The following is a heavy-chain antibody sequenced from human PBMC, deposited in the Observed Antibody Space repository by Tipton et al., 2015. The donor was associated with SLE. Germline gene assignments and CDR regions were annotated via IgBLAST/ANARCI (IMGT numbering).Heavy chain of an antibody. D-gene: IGHD3-3*01. J-gene: IGHJ4*02. CDR1: GFSFSSYG. Sequence: SLRLSCAASGFSFSSYGMHWVRQAPGKGLEWVAFIRYDGSNKYYADSVKGRFTISRDNSKNTLYPQMNTLRAEDTAVYYCAKDYDFWEGFDYWGQGTLVTVSS. CDR2: IRYDGSNK. CDR3: AKDYDFWEGFDY. V-gene: IGHV3-30*02.